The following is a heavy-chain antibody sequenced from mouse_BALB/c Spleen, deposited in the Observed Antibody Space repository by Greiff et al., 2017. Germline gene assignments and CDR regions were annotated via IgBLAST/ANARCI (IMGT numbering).Heavy chain of an antibody. D-gene: IGHD2-14*01. CDR2: IYPYNGGT. V-gene: IGHV1S29*02. CDR1: GYTFTDYN. Sequence: EVQLQQSGPELVKPGASVKISCKASGYTFTDYNMHWVKQSHGKSLEWIGYIYPYNGGTGYNQKFKSKATLTVDNSSSTAYMELRSLTSEDSAVYYCARRDRYDDYAMDYWGQGTSVTVSS. CDR3: ARRDRYDDYAMDY. J-gene: IGHJ4*01.